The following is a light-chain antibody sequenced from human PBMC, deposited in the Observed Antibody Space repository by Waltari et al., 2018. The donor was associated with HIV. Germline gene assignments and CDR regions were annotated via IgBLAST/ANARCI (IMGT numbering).Light chain of an antibody. Sequence: QPKMTQAPSASKTPGPRITMSCSGSKSHIGNNFIYWYQQIPGALPRLVMARNDRRPAGVPDRFSGTKSGTSAFLAITDLRLDDEATYVCASWDDNLRHWVFGGGTKLTVL. CDR2: RND. CDR3: ASWDDNLRHWV. J-gene: IGLJ3*02. CDR1: KSHIGNNF. V-gene: IGLV1-47*01.